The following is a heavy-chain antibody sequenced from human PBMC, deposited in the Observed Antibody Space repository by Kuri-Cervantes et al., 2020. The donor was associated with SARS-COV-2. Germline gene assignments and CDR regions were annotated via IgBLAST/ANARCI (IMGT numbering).Heavy chain of an antibody. CDR1: GGSISSSGYY. J-gene: IGHJ4*02. V-gene: IGHV4-30-2*01. D-gene: IGHD5-18*01. CDR3: ARVGYSSGRHDY. CDR2: IYHSGST. Sequence: LRLSCTVSGGSISSSGYYWSWIRQPPGKGLEWIGYIYHSGSTYYNPSLKSRVTISVDRSKNQFSLKLSSVTAADTAVYYCARVGYSSGRHDYWGQGTLVTVSS.